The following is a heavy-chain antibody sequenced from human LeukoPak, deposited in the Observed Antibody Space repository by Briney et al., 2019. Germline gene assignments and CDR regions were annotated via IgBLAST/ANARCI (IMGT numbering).Heavy chain of an antibody. Sequence: SETLSPTCTVSGGSISSYYWSWIRQPPGKGLEWIGEINHSGITNYNPSLKSRVTISIDMSKNQFSLKLSSVAAADTAIYYCAGECLAQSYFDYWGQGTLVTVSS. CDR3: AGECLAQSYFDY. V-gene: IGHV4-34*01. CDR2: INHSGIT. J-gene: IGHJ4*02. D-gene: IGHD5/OR15-5a*01. CDR1: GGSISSYY.